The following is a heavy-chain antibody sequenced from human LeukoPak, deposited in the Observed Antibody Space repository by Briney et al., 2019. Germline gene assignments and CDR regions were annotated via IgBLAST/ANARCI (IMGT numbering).Heavy chain of an antibody. CDR2: INHSGST. J-gene: IGHJ4*02. CDR1: GGSFSGYY. Sequence: SETLSLTCAVYGGSFSGYYWSWIRQPPGKGLEWIGEINHSGSTNYNPSLKSRVTISVDTSKNQFSLKLSSVTAADTAVYYCARGRSNGWFYWSQGTLVTVSS. CDR3: ARGRSNGWFY. V-gene: IGHV4-34*01. D-gene: IGHD2-8*01.